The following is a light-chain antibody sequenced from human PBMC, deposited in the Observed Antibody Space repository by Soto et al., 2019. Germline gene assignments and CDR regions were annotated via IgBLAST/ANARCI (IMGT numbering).Light chain of an antibody. CDR2: DVS. Sequence: QSVLTQPASVSGSPGQSSTISCTGTSSDVGGYNYVSWYQQHPGKAPKLMIYDVSNRSSGVSNRFSGSKSGNTASLTISGLQAEDEADYYCSSYTSSSTLDVFGTGTKVTVL. CDR1: SSDVGGYNY. J-gene: IGLJ1*01. CDR3: SSYTSSSTLDV. V-gene: IGLV2-14*01.